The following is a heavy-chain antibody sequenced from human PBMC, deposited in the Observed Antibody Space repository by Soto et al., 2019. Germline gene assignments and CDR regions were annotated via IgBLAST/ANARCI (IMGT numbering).Heavy chain of an antibody. CDR3: ARDQKVVADNWFDP. Sequence: SETLSLTCTVSGGSISSGDYYWSWIRQPPGKGLEWIGYIYYSGSTYYNPSLKSRVTISVDTSKNQFSLKLSSVTAADTAVYNCARDQKVVADNWFDPWGQGTLVTVSS. J-gene: IGHJ5*02. V-gene: IGHV4-30-4*01. D-gene: IGHD2-15*01. CDR1: GGSISSGDYY. CDR2: IYYSGST.